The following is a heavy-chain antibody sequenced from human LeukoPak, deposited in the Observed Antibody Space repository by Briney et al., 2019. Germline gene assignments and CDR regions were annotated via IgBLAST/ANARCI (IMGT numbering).Heavy chain of an antibody. CDR2: IHYPGSP. V-gene: IGHV4-39*01. CDR3: ARSLPRPSKYSTNWFDAFDI. CDR1: GDSISSASSY. D-gene: IGHD7-27*01. Sequence: PSETLSLTCSVSGDSISSASSYWGWIRQPPGKGLEWIGSIHYPGSPYHNPSLKSRVIVSVDPSKNQFSLNLTSVTAADTAVYYCARSLPRPSKYSTNWFDAFDIWGHGTLLTVSS. J-gene: IGHJ3*02.